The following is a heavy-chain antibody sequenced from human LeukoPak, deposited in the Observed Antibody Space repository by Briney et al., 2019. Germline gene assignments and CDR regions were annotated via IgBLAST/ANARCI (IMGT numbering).Heavy chain of an antibody. V-gene: IGHV1-69*13. CDR1: GGTFSSYA. Sequence: ASVKVSCKASGGTFSSYAISWVRQAPGQGLEWMGGIIPIFGTANYAQKFQGRVTITADESTSTAYMELSSLRSEDTAVYYCARGRNIEMTTMSGGSDYWGQGTLVTVSS. CDR3: ARGRNIEMTTMSGGSDY. J-gene: IGHJ4*02. D-gene: IGHD5-24*01. CDR2: IIPIFGTA.